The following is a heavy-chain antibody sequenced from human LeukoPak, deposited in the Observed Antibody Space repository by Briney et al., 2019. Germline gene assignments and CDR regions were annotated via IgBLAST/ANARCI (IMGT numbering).Heavy chain of an antibody. CDR2: IYYSGST. V-gene: IGHV4-39*01. Sequence: SETLSLTCTVSGGSISSSSYYWGWIRQPPGKGLEWIGSIYYSGSTYYNPSLKSRVTISVDTSKNQFSLKLSSVTAADTAVYYCARPKEGPPSYFDYWGQGTLVTVSS. J-gene: IGHJ4*02. CDR1: GGSISSSSYY. CDR3: ARPKEGPPSYFDY.